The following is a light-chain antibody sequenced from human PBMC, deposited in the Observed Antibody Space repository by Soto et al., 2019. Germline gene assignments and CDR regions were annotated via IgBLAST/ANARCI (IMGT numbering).Light chain of an antibody. Sequence: IQLTQSPSSLSASVGDRVTISCRASQGIANFLAWYQQKPGTAPKLLIYAASTLQSVVPSRYSGSGSGTDFTLTISSLQPADFATDDSQQLKIYHIPFGPGTQVDIK. CDR1: QGIANF. V-gene: IGKV1-9*01. CDR2: AAS. CDR3: QQLKIYHIP. J-gene: IGKJ3*01.